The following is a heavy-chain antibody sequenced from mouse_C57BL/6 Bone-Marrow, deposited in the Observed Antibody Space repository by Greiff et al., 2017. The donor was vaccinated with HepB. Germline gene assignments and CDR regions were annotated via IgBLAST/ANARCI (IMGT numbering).Heavy chain of an antibody. Sequence: EVQLVESGGGLVQPKGSLKLSCAASGFSFNTYAMNWVRQAPGKGLEWVARIRSKSNNYATYYADTVKDRFTISRDDSESMLYLQMNNFKTECTAMYYCVRRALNTTLDAMYSWGLGTSHTVSS. V-gene: IGHV10-1*01. D-gene: IGHD1-1*01. CDR1: GFSFNTYA. CDR3: VRRALNTTLDAMYS. CDR2: IRSKSNNYAT. J-gene: IGHJ4*01.